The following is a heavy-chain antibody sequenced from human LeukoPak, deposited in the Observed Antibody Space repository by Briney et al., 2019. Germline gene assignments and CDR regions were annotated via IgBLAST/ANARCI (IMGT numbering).Heavy chain of an antibody. CDR3: VRGNSGSYHGFDY. D-gene: IGHD1-26*01. V-gene: IGHV4-59*01. CDR1: GGSISSYY. J-gene: IGHJ4*02. CDR2: IYYTGST. Sequence: SETLSLTCTVSGGSISSYYWSWIRQPPGKGLEWIGYIYYTGSTNYNPSLKSRVSVDTSKNQFSLKLSSVTAADTAVYYCVRGNSGSYHGFDYWGQGTLVTVSS.